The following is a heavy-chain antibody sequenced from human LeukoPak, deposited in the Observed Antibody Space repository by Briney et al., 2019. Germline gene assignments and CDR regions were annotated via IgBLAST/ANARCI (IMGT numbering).Heavy chain of an antibody. CDR3: ARRHTTNWYNWFDP. D-gene: IGHD1-1*01. V-gene: IGHV3-20*04. CDR2: INWNGGST. CDR1: GFTFDDYG. Sequence: GGSLRLSCAASGFTFDDYGMSWVRQAPGKGLEWVSDINWNGGSTDYANSVKGRFTISRDNAKNSLYLHMSSLRDEDTAFYYCARRHTTNWYNWFDPWGQGTLVIVSS. J-gene: IGHJ5*02.